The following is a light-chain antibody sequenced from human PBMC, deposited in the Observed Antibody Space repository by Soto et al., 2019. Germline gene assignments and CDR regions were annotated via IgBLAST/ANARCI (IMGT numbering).Light chain of an antibody. CDR2: GAS. J-gene: IGKJ5*01. V-gene: IGKV1-12*01. Sequence: DIQMTQSPSSVSASVGDSVTITCRASLDIKTWLAWYQQKPGKAPRILIYGASNLQSGVLSRFSGSGSGTDFTLTISSLQPEDFPTYYCQQANSFPITFGQGTRLEIK. CDR3: QQANSFPIT. CDR1: LDIKTW.